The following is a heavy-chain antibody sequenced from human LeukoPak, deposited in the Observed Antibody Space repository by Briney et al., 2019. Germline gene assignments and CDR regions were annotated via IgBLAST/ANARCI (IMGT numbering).Heavy chain of an antibody. J-gene: IGHJ5*02. CDR2: IIPILGIA. D-gene: IGHD6-6*01. CDR3: ARDQVPSIAARPWNNWFDR. CDR1: GGTFSSYA. V-gene: IGHV1-69*04. Sequence: SVKVSGKAPGGTFSSYAISWVRQAPGQGLEWMGRIIPILGIANYAQKFQGRVTITADKSTSTAYMELSSLRSEDTAVYYCARDQVPSIAARPWNNWFDRWGQGTLVTVSS.